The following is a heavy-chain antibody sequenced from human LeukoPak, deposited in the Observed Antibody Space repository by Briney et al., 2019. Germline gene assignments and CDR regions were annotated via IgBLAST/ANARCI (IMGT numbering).Heavy chain of an antibody. V-gene: IGHV1-8*03. D-gene: IGHD3-22*01. CDR1: GYTFTNYD. CDR3: ARGVDSSSWYRFHY. CDR2: MNPNSGKT. Sequence: ASVKVSCKASGYTFTNYDINWVRQASGQRLEWMGWMNPNSGKTGYAQKFQGTVTLTRDTSISADYMELSSLRSEDTAVYYCARGVDSSSWYRFHYWGQGTLVTVSS. J-gene: IGHJ4*02.